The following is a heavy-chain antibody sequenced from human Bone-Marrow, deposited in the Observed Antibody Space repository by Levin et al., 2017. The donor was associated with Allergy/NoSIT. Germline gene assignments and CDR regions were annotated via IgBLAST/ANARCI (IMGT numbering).Heavy chain of an antibody. Sequence: PGGSLRLSCAASGFTFGSYAMSWVRQAPGKGLEWVSAISVSAGSTYYADSVKGRFTISRDNSKNTLYLQMNSLRAEDTAVYYCAKNRDILTGFVRAQYFQHWGQGTLVTVSS. CDR1: GFTFGSYA. V-gene: IGHV3-23*01. J-gene: IGHJ1*01. D-gene: IGHD3-9*01. CDR3: AKNRDILTGFVRAQYFQH. CDR2: ISVSAGST.